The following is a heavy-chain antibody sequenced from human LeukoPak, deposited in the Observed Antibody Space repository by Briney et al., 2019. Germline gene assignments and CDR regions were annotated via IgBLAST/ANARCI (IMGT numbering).Heavy chain of an antibody. CDR3: ASYSSSWQTFDY. CDR1: GFTFSSYA. CDR2: ISYDGSNK. J-gene: IGHJ4*02. D-gene: IGHD6-13*01. V-gene: IGHV3-30-3*01. Sequence: GGSLRLSCAASGFTFSSYAMHWVRQAPGKGLEWVAVISYDGSNKYYADSVKGRFTISRDNSKNTLYLQMNSLRAEDTAVYYCASYSSSWQTFDYWGQGTLVTVSS.